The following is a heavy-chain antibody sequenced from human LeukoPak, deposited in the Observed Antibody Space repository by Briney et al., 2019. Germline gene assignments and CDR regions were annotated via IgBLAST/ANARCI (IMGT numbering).Heavy chain of an antibody. CDR2: ISSSSSYI. CDR1: GFTFSSYS. V-gene: IGHV3-21*01. D-gene: IGHD3-9*01. J-gene: IGHJ4*02. Sequence: GGSLRLSCAASGFTFSSYSMNWVRQAPGKGLEWVSSISSSSSYIYYADSVKGRFTISRDNAKNSLYLQMNSLRAEDTAVYYCARASYYDILTGYLQPFDYWGQGTLVTVSS. CDR3: ARASYYDILTGYLQPFDY.